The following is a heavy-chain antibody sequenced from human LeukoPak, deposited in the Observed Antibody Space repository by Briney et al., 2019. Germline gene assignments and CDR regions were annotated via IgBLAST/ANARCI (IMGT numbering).Heavy chain of an antibody. CDR1: RFSFSSSW. Sequence: GGSLRLSCAASRFSFSSSWMHWVCQAPGKGLVWVSRINSDGSSTSYADSVKGRFTISRDNAKNTLYLQMNSLRAEDTAVYYCGREEVLRYFDWLRGFDPWGQGTLVTVSS. J-gene: IGHJ5*02. D-gene: IGHD3-9*01. CDR2: INSDGSST. CDR3: GREEVLRYFDWLRGFDP. V-gene: IGHV3-74*01.